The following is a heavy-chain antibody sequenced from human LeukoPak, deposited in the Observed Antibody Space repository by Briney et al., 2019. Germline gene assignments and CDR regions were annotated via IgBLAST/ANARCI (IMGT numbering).Heavy chain of an antibody. V-gene: IGHV4-39*07. Sequence: SETLSLTCTVSGGSISSSSYYWGWIRQPPGKGLEWIGSIYYSGSTYYNPSLKSRVTISVDTSKNQFSLKLSSVTAADTAVYYCAVDYSSSQYNWFDPWGQGTLVTVYS. CDR3: AVDYSSSQYNWFDP. CDR1: GGSISSSSYY. CDR2: IYYSGST. D-gene: IGHD6-13*01. J-gene: IGHJ5*02.